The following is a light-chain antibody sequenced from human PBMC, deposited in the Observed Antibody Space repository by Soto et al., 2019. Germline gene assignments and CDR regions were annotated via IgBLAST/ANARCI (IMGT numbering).Light chain of an antibody. CDR1: SSDVGAYDY. V-gene: IGLV2-8*01. CDR2: EIN. Sequence: QSVLTQPPSASGSPGQSVTISCTGTSSDVGAYDYVSWYQQHPGKAPKLMIYEINKRPSGVPDRFSGSKSGNTASLTVSGLQAEDEADYYCTSYTSRTTLVFGGGTKVTVL. J-gene: IGLJ3*02. CDR3: TSYTSRTTLV.